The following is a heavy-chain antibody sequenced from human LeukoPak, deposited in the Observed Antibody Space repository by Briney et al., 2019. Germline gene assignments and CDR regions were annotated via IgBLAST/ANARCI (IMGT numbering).Heavy chain of an antibody. J-gene: IGHJ4*02. D-gene: IGHD3-9*01. CDR2: IYPSGST. Sequence: SETLSLTCAVSGASISSRNWWIWVRQPPGKGLEWIGEIYPSGSTYYNPSLKSRVTISVDTSKNQFSLKLSSVTAADTAVYYCARDTILTGYGYWGQGTLVTVSS. CDR1: GASISSRNW. V-gene: IGHV4-4*02. CDR3: ARDTILTGYGY.